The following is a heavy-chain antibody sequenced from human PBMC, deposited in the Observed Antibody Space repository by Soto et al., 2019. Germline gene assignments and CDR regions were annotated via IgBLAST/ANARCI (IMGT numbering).Heavy chain of an antibody. CDR2: IYSRDSDT. D-gene: IGHD1-1*01. CDR3: ASSPYHHDHGDFVL. J-gene: IGHJ4*02. V-gene: IGHV5-51*01. Sequence: PWESLTSSCQPSGFRVTNFWIGWVRQRPGKGLEWMGIIYSRDSDTKYSPSFQGQVTISVDTSITTAYLQWSSLKASDTAVYYCASSPYHHDHGDFVLWGKAPLLTVSS. CDR1: GFRVTNFW.